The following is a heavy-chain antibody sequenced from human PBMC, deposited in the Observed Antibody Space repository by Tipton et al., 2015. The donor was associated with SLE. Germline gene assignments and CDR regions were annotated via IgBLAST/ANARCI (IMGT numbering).Heavy chain of an antibody. V-gene: IGHV4-39*01. CDR1: GGSISSSSYY. CDR2: IYYSGST. Sequence: TLSLTCTVSGGSISSSSYYWGWIRQPPGKGLKWIGSIYYSGSTYYNPSLKSRVTISVDTSKNQFSLKLSSVTAADTAVYYCARHGDIAVAGRGYFDYWGQGTLVTVSS. J-gene: IGHJ4*02. CDR3: ARHGDIAVAGRGYFDY. D-gene: IGHD6-19*01.